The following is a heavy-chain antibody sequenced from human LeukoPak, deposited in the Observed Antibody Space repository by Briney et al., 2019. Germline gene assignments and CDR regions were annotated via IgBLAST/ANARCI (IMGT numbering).Heavy chain of an antibody. V-gene: IGHV3-33*01. D-gene: IGHD6-19*01. CDR2: IWYEGQTK. J-gene: IGHJ4*02. CDR3: AREWGRIAVAGGPGY. Sequence: PGGSLRLSCEASGFIFSNYGMHWVRQALGKGLEWLALIWYEGQTKFYADSVKGRFTISRDNSGNTLFLHMTNLRVEDTAVYYCAREWGRIAVAGGPGYWGQGALVTVSS. CDR1: GFIFSNYG.